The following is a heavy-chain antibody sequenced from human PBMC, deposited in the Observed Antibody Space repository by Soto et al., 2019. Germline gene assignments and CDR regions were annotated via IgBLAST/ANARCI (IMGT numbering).Heavy chain of an antibody. V-gene: IGHV4-34*01. D-gene: IGHD6-6*01. CDR2: INHSGST. Sequence: QVQLQQWGAGLLKPSETLSLTCAVYGGSFSGYYWSWIRQPPGKGLEWIGEINHSGSTNYNPSLKGRVTISVDTSKNQFALKLSSVAAADAAVYYCARGFEYSSASPGGWFDPWGQGTLVTVSS. CDR1: GGSFSGYY. J-gene: IGHJ5*02. CDR3: ARGFEYSSASPGGWFDP.